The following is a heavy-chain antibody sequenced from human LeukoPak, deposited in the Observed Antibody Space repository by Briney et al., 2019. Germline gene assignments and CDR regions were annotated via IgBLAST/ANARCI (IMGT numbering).Heavy chain of an antibody. J-gene: IGHJ4*02. CDR3: ARELLSSRCMDY. Sequence: PGGSLRLSCAASGFTFSSYEMNWVRQAPGKGLEWVSYISSSGSTIYYADSVKGRFTISRDNAKNSLYLQMNSLRAEDTAVYYCARELLSSRCMDYWGQGTLVTVSS. D-gene: IGHD3-22*01. CDR2: ISSSGSTI. CDR1: GFTFSSYE. V-gene: IGHV3-48*03.